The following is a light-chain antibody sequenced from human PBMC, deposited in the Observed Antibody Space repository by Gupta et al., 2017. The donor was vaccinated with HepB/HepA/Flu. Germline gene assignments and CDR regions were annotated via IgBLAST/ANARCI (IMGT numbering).Light chain of an antibody. CDR3: QQGHTSRT. Sequence: DIQMTQSPSSLSASVGDRVTITCRASQSINTYLNWYQHKPGKAPKLLIHSASTLQSGVPSRFSGSGSGTDFTLTINGLHPEDFATYYCQQGHTSRTFGPGTTVEIK. CDR2: SAS. V-gene: IGKV1-39*01. CDR1: QSINTY. J-gene: IGKJ1*01.